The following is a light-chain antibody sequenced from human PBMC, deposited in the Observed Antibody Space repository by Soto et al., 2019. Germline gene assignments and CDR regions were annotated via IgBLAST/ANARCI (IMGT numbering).Light chain of an antibody. CDR2: DVS. V-gene: IGLV2-14*03. Sequence: QSVLTQPASVSGSPGQSITISCTGAVSEVAGYTYVSWYQQHPGKGPKVIIYDVSNRPSGVSNRFSGSKSDTTASLTISGLQAEDEADYYCSSFTSILGLFGGGTKLTVL. CDR1: VSEVAGYTY. J-gene: IGLJ2*01. CDR3: SSFTSILGL.